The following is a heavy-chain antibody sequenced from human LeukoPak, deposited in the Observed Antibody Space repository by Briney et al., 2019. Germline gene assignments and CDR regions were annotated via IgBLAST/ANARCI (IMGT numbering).Heavy chain of an antibody. Sequence: GGSLRLSCAASGFTFNIYGMNWVRQAPGKGLEWVSRISNSDGSTYYADSVKGRFIISRDNSKNTVYLQMNSLRAEDTAIYYCTKDQYGDYVWEGDMDVWGKGTTV. J-gene: IGHJ6*03. CDR3: TKDQYGDYVWEGDMDV. D-gene: IGHD4-17*01. CDR2: ISNSDGST. CDR1: GFTFNIYG. V-gene: IGHV3-23*01.